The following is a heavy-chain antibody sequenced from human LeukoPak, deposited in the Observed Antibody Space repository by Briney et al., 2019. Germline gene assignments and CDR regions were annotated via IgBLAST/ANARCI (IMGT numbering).Heavy chain of an antibody. Sequence: GLLRLSCAASGFTFSSYGMHWVRQAPGKGLDWFQVISYDGSNKYDADAVKGLFTISRDNSKNMLSLQMNTLRHEDTAEYYCEKDLVSYYYDSSGNWGQGTLVTVSS. V-gene: IGHV3-30*18. D-gene: IGHD3-22*01. J-gene: IGHJ4*02. CDR2: ISYDGSNK. CDR3: EKDLVSYYYDSSGN. CDR1: GFTFSSYG.